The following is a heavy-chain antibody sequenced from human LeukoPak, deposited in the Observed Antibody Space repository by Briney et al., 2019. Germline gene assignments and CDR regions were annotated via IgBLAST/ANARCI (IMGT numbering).Heavy chain of an antibody. J-gene: IGHJ3*02. CDR1: GFTFSSYA. D-gene: IGHD3-3*01. Sequence: GGSLRLSCAASGFTFSSYAMHWVRQAPGKGLEWVAVISYDGSNKYYADSVRGRFTISRDNSKNTLYLQMNSLRSEDTAVYYCATPGVLRFLERAPGAFDIWGQGTMVTVSS. CDR2: ISYDGSNK. V-gene: IGHV3-30*14. CDR3: ATPGVLRFLERAPGAFDI.